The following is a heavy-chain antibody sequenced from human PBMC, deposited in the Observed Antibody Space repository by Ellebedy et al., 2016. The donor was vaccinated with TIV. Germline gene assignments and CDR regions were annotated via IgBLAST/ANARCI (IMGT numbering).Heavy chain of an antibody. CDR3: ARDMAWGNERVNDALDI. CDR2: ISGSSLTI. Sequence: GESLKISCAASGFTFTPYAMNWVRQAPGKGLEWISYISGSSLTIYYADSVKGRFTISRDHAKNSLYLQMSSLTAEDTAVYYCARDMAWGNERVNDALDIWGQGTMVIVSA. V-gene: IGHV3-48*04. CDR1: GFTFTPYA. D-gene: IGHD7-27*01. J-gene: IGHJ3*02.